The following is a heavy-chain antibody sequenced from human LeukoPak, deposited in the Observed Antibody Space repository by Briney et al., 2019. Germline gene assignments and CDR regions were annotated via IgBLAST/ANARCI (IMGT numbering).Heavy chain of an antibody. CDR1: GFTFSTYG. CDR3: ARGELWQWLSRGARAFDY. Sequence: PGGSLRLSCAASGFTFSTYGMHWVRQAPGKGLEWVAFIRYDGSNKYYADSVKGRFTISRDNSKNTLYLQMNSLRAEDTAVYYCARGELWQWLSRGARAFDYWGQGTLVTVSS. CDR2: IRYDGSNK. V-gene: IGHV3-30*02. D-gene: IGHD6-19*01. J-gene: IGHJ4*02.